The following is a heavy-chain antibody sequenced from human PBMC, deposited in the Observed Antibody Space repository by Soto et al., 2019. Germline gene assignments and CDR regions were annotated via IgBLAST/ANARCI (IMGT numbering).Heavy chain of an antibody. J-gene: IGHJ4*02. CDR3: ARANYFDY. V-gene: IGHV4-59*08. Sequence: QVQLQESGPGLVKPSETLSLTCTVSGGSISNYYWSWLRQPPGKRLEWIGYIYYTGSTNYNPSLKSRVTMAVDTSNNQFSLKLSSVTAADTAVYYCARANYFDYWGQGALVIVSS. CDR1: GGSISNYY. CDR2: IYYTGST.